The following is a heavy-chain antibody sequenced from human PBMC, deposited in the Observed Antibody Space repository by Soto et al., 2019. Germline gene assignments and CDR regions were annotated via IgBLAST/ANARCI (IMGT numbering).Heavy chain of an antibody. D-gene: IGHD6-19*01. CDR1: GFTVSSNY. Sequence: EVQLVESGGGLVQPGGSLRLSCAASGFTVSSNYMSWVRQAPGKGLEWVSVIYSGGSTYYADSVKGRFTISRHNSKNTLYLQMNSLRAEDTAVYYCARTGRSGWYPFDYWGPGTLVTVSS. CDR2: IYSGGST. J-gene: IGHJ4*02. V-gene: IGHV3-53*04. CDR3: ARTGRSGWYPFDY.